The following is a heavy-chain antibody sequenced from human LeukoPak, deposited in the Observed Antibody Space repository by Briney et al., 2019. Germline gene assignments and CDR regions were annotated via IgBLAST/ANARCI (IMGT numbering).Heavy chain of an antibody. Sequence: SETLSLTCAVYGGSFSGYYWSWIRQPPGKGLEWIGEINHSGSTNYNPSLKSRVTISVDTSKNQFSLKLSSVTAADTAVYYCARPNAMTTVVRYYFDYWGQGTLVTVSS. D-gene: IGHD4-11*01. V-gene: IGHV4-34*01. CDR2: INHSGST. J-gene: IGHJ4*02. CDR3: ARPNAMTTVVRYYFDY. CDR1: GGSFSGYY.